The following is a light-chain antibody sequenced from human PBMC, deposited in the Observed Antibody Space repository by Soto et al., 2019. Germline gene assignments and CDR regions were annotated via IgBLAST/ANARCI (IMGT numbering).Light chain of an antibody. V-gene: IGKV1-8*01. CDR3: QQYYSDPYT. Sequence: IQMTQSPSSLSASTGDIVTITFRASQGISSYLAWYQQKPGTAPKLLIYAASTSQSGVPSRFSGSGSGTDFTLTISCLQSEDFATYYCQQYYSDPYTFGQGTRLEI. J-gene: IGKJ5*01. CDR1: QGISSY. CDR2: AAS.